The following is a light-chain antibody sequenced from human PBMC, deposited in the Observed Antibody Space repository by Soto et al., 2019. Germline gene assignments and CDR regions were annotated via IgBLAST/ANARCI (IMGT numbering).Light chain of an antibody. V-gene: IGKV3-20*01. CDR1: QSVGRN. CDR3: QQYGSSGLT. CDR2: GAS. Sequence: EIVMTQSPATLSVSPGERATLSCRASQSVGRNLAWYQQKPGQAPRLLIYGASSRATGIPDRFSGSGSGTDFTLTISRLEPEDFAVYYCQQYGSSGLTFGGGTKVEIK. J-gene: IGKJ4*01.